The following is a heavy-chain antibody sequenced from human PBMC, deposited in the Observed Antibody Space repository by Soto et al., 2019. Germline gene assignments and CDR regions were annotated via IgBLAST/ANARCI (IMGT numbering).Heavy chain of an antibody. Sequence: QVQLVESGGGVVQPGRSLRLSCAASGFTFSSYAMHWVRQAPGKGLEWVAVISYDGSNKYYGDSVKGRFTISRDNSKNTLYLQMNSLRAEDTAVYYCARGSSSWEYYYYGMDVWGQGTTVTVSS. D-gene: IGHD6-13*01. CDR2: ISYDGSNK. V-gene: IGHV3-30-3*01. J-gene: IGHJ6*02. CDR1: GFTFSSYA. CDR3: ARGSSSWEYYYYGMDV.